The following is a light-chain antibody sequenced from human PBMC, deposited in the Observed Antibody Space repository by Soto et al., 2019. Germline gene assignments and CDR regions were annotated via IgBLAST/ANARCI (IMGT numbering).Light chain of an antibody. CDR1: QSVSNNY. CDR3: QQYGTSRTWT. Sequence: EIVLTQSPGTLSLSPGERATLSCRASQSVSNNYLAWYQQNRGQAPRLLIYGASSRATGIPDRFSGSGSGTDFTLIISRLEPEDFAVYYCQQYGTSRTWTFGQGTKVDIK. V-gene: IGKV3-20*01. J-gene: IGKJ1*01. CDR2: GAS.